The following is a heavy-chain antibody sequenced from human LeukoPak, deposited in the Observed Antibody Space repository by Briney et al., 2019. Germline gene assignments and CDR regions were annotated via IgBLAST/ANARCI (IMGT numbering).Heavy chain of an antibody. CDR1: VYTFTGDY. CDR2: INPNSGGT. V-gene: IGHV1-2*02. CDR3: ARVTSGWPNWFDP. J-gene: IGHJ5*02. D-gene: IGHD6-19*01. Sequence: GASVKVSCEGSVYTFTGDYMHCVRQAPGQGLEWMGWINPNSGGTNYAQKFQGRVTMTRDTSISTAYMELSRLRSDDTAVYYCARVTSGWPNWFDPWGQGTLVTVSS.